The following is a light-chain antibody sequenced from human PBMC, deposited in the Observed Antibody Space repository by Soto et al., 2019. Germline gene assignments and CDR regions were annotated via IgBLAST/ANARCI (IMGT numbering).Light chain of an antibody. CDR3: QQYGTSPPWT. CDR2: GAS. J-gene: IGKJ1*01. Sequence: EIVLTQSPGTLSLSPVERATLSCMASQSVSSNYLAWYQQRPGQAPRPLIYGASSRATGIPDRFSGSGSGTDFTLTISRLEPEDFAVYYCQQYGTSPPWTFGQGTKVDNK. V-gene: IGKV3-20*01. CDR1: QSVSSNY.